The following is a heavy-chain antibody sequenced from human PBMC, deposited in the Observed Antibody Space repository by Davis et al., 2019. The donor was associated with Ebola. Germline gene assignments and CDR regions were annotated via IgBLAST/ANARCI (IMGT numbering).Heavy chain of an antibody. CDR1: GGSIGSGDYY. CDR3: ATCRSNWREFPLSDS. V-gene: IGHV4-39*02. Sequence: GSLRLSCTVSGGSIGSGDYYLGWIRQSPGKGLEWIGTFYNSGSITYNPSLKSRVTISVATSKNHFFLKLNSVTAADTAVYYCATCRSNWREFPLSDSWGQGTLVTVSP. CDR2: FYNSGSI. D-gene: IGHD1-1*01. J-gene: IGHJ4*02.